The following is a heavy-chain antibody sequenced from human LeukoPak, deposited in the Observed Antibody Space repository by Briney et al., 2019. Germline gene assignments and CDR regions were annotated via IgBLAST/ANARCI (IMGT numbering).Heavy chain of an antibody. V-gene: IGHV4-4*02. J-gene: IGHJ6*03. CDR2: IYHSGST. CDR1: GGSISSSNW. Sequence: SEPLSLTCTVSGGSISSSNWWSWVRQPPGKGLEWIGEIYHSGSTNYNPSLKSRVTISVDKSKNQFSLKLNSVTAADTAVYYCAQWTRYYYMDVWGKGTTVTVSS. D-gene: IGHD2-8*01. CDR3: AQWTRYYYMDV.